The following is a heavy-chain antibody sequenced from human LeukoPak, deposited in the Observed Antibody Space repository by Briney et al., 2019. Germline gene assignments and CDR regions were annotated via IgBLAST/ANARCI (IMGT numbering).Heavy chain of an antibody. D-gene: IGHD2-15*01. V-gene: IGHV3-7*03. CDR2: IKKDGSEK. CDR3: AREGVYCSGRGCLKAY. Sequence: GGSLRLSCAASGFTFSTYWMSWVRQAPGKGLEWVANIKKDGSEKYYMDSVKGRFTISRDNAENSLYLQMNSLRAEDTAVYYCAREGVYCSGRGCLKAYWGQGTQVTVSS. CDR1: GFTFSTYW. J-gene: IGHJ4*02.